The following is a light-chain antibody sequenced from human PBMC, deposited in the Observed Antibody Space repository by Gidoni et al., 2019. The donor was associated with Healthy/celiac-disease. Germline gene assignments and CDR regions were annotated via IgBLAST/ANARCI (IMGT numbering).Light chain of an antibody. J-gene: IGKJ1*01. Sequence: DIVMTQSPDSLALSLGERATINCKSSQSVLYSSNNKNYLAWYQQKPGQPPKLLIYWASTRESGVPDRLSGSGSGKDFTLTISSLKAEDVAVYYCQQYYSTPQTFGQGTKVEIK. CDR3: QQYYSTPQT. V-gene: IGKV4-1*01. CDR2: WAS. CDR1: QSVLYSSNNKNY.